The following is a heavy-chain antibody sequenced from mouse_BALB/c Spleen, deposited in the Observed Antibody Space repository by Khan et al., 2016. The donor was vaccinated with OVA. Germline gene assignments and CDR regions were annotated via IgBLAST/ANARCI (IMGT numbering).Heavy chain of an antibody. J-gene: IGHJ2*01. D-gene: IGHD2-1*01. CDR2: IDPYYGDA. V-gene: IGHV1-39*01. Sequence: VQLQQSGPVLDKPGASVKISCKASGYSFTDYNMNWVKQSNGKSLEWIGNIDPYYGDAHYNQKFKGKATLTVDRSSSTAYMQLKSLTSEDSAVYYCTRLGTNYSFDYWGQGTTLTVSS. CDR3: TRLGTNYSFDY. CDR1: GYSFTDYN.